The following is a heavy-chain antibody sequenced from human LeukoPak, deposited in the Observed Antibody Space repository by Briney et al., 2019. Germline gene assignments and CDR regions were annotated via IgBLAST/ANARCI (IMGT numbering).Heavy chain of an antibody. J-gene: IGHJ5*02. CDR1: GFTFSTYA. CDR3: ARGPLLWFGDRSRFDP. D-gene: IGHD3-10*01. V-gene: IGHV3-23*01. Sequence: GGSLRLSCAASGFTFSTYAMSWVRQAPGKGLEWVSTIGGGGGGTYYADSVKGRFTISRDTSKNTLFLQMNSLRAEDTAVYYCARGPLLWFGDRSRFDPWGQGTLVTVSS. CDR2: IGGGGGGT.